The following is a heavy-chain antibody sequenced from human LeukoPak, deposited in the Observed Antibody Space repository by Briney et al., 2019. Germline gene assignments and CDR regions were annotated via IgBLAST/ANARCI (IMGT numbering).Heavy chain of an antibody. CDR2: IYHSGST. D-gene: IGHD1-26*01. CDR3: AKVGAHDAFDI. V-gene: IGHV4-30-2*01. J-gene: IGHJ3*02. Sequence: SETLSLTCTVSGGSISSGGYYWGWLRQPPGKGLEWIGYIYHSGSTYYNPSLKSRVTISVDRSKNQFSLKLSSVTAADTAVYYCAKVGAHDAFDIWGQGTMVTVSS. CDR1: GGSISSGGYY.